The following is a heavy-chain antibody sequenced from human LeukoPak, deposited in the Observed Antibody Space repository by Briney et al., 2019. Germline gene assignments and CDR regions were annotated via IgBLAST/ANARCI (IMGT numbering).Heavy chain of an antibody. J-gene: IGHJ4*02. D-gene: IGHD3-22*01. CDR1: GFTFKSYS. CDR2: ISGRGGST. Sequence: GRSPRLSCAASGFTFKSYSKSWVRHAPRYGLVSGLGISGRGGSTYYADSVKGRFTISRDNAKDSLYLQMNSLRAEDTAVYYCARDRSPTMIVAPEYWGQGTLVTVSS. V-gene: IGHV3-23*01. CDR3: ARDRSPTMIVAPEY.